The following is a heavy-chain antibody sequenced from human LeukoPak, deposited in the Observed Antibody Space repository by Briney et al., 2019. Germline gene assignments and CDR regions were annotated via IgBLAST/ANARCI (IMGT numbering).Heavy chain of an antibody. CDR1: GFTFSSYG. Sequence: GGSLRLSCAASGFTFSSYGMHWVRQAPGKGLEWVAVISYDGSNKYYADSVKGRFTISRDNSKNTLYLQMNSLRAEDTAVYYCAKPHYYDSNSGDAFDIWGQGTMVPVSS. D-gene: IGHD3-22*01. CDR2: ISYDGSNK. V-gene: IGHV3-30*18. J-gene: IGHJ3*02. CDR3: AKPHYYDSNSGDAFDI.